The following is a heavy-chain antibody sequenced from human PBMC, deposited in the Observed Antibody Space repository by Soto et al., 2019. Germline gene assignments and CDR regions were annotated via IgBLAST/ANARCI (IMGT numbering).Heavy chain of an antibody. J-gene: IGHJ4*02. CDR3: AREKYSSGWYPGY. D-gene: IGHD6-19*01. CDR1: GFTCSSYS. CDR2: ISSSSSYI. V-gene: IGHV3-21*01. Sequence: EVQLVESGGGLVKPGGSMRLSCAASGFTCSSYSMNWVRQAPGKGLEWVSYISSSSSYIYYADSVKGRFTISRDNAKNSLYLQMSSLRAEDTVVYYCAREKYSSGWYPGYWGQGTLVPVSS.